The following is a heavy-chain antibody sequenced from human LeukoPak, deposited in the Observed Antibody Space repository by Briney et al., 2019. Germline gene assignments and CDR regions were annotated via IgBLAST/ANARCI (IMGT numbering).Heavy chain of an antibody. Sequence: GASVKVSCKASGYTFTSYDINWVRQATGQGLEWMGWMNPNSGNTGYAQKFQGRVTMTRNTSISTAYMELSSLRSEDTAVYYCARGSFEGDGYNLDYFDYWGQGTLVTVSS. CDR3: ARGSFEGDGYNLDYFDY. D-gene: IGHD5-24*01. J-gene: IGHJ4*02. V-gene: IGHV1-8*01. CDR1: GYTFTSYD. CDR2: MNPNSGNT.